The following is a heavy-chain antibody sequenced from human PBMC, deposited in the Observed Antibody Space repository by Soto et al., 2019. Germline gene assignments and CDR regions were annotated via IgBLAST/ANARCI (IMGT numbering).Heavy chain of an antibody. D-gene: IGHD6-19*01. Sequence: QVQLVESGGGVVQPGRSLRLSCAASGFTFSSYGMHWVRQAPGKGLEWVAVISYDGSNKYYADSVKGRFTISRDNSKHTLYLQMNSLRAEDTAAYYCVKEGAREWLGAFDIWGQGTMVTVSS. CDR1: GFTFSSYG. CDR2: ISYDGSNK. V-gene: IGHV3-30*18. J-gene: IGHJ3*02. CDR3: VKEGAREWLGAFDI.